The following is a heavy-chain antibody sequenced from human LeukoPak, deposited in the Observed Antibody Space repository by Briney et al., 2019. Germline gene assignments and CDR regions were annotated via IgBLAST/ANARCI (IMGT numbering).Heavy chain of an antibody. J-gene: IGHJ6*02. D-gene: IGHD3-3*01. CDR3: ARGKEKRYCDFWSGHLYGMDV. CDR1: GYTFTSYD. V-gene: IGHV1-8*01. Sequence: ASVKVSCKASGYTFTSYDINWVRQATGQGLEWMGWMNPNSGNTGYAQKFQGRVTMTRNTSISTAYMELSSLRSEDTAVYYCARGKEKRYCDFWSGHLYGMDVWGQGTTVTVSS. CDR2: MNPNSGNT.